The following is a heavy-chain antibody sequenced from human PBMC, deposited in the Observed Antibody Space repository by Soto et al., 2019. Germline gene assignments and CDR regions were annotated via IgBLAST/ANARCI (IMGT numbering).Heavy chain of an antibody. CDR3: ARDPNSFLVGATNYYYYGMDV. V-gene: IGHV4-38-2*02. CDR2: IYHSGNT. J-gene: IGHJ6*02. D-gene: IGHD1-26*01. Sequence: PSETLSLTCTVSGGSISLGYYWGWIRQPPGKGLEWIGSIYHSGNTYYNPSLKSRVSISLDTSKNHFSLELTSVTAADTAVYYCARDPNSFLVGATNYYYYGMDVWGQGTTVTVSS. CDR1: GGSISLGYY.